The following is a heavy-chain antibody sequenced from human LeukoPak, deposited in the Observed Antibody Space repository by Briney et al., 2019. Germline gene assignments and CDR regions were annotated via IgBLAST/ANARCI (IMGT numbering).Heavy chain of an antibody. Sequence: GGSLRLSCAASGFTFSNYAMSWVRQAPGKGLEWVSAISGSGGITYYAASVKGWFTISRDNSKNMLYLQMNSLRAEDTAVYYCAKEWDGSGTRLGWFDPWGQGTLVTVSS. V-gene: IGHV3-23*01. CDR3: AKEWDGSGTRLGWFDP. J-gene: IGHJ5*02. D-gene: IGHD3-10*01. CDR1: GFTFSNYA. CDR2: ISGSGGIT.